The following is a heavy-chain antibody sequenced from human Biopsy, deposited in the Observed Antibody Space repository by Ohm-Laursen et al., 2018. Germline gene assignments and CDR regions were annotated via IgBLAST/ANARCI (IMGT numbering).Heavy chain of an antibody. CDR2: IDPKSGGT. V-gene: IGHV1-2*02. J-gene: IGHJ5*01. D-gene: IGHD3-3*01. Sequence: ASVKASCKASAYSFGDHRIHWVRQAPGQGLEWMGWIDPKSGGTNYAQKFQGRVTMTRDTSISTTYMELRRLTSDDTAVFYCARELGDFWGGRQFDFWGLGAQVTVSS. CDR1: AYSFGDHR. CDR3: ARELGDFWGGRQFDF.